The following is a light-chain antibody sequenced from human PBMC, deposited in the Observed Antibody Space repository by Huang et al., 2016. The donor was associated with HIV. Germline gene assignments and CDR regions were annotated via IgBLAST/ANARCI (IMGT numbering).Light chain of an antibody. J-gene: IGKJ2*01. Sequence: EIVLTQSPGTLSLSPGETATLSCRASQSVTSGFLAWYQHAPGQAPRLLIYGASNRATGVPDRFSGSGSGTDFTLTSSRLEPEDFVVYFCQQYDTSPPYTFGRGTKLEIK. CDR2: GAS. CDR1: QSVTSGF. CDR3: QQYDTSPPYT. V-gene: IGKV3-20*01.